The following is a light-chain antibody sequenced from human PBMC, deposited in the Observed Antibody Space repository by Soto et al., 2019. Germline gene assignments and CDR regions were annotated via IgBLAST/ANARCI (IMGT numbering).Light chain of an antibody. CDR3: LCYITYPWT. CDR2: DAS. CDR1: QGINNY. V-gene: IGKV1-13*02. Sequence: AIQMTQSPSSLSASVGDRVTITCRASQGINNYLAWYQQKPGRVPQLLIYDASTLQSGVPSGFSGSGSGTEFSLTISSLQPEDFATYYCLCYITYPWTFGQGTKVDIK. J-gene: IGKJ1*01.